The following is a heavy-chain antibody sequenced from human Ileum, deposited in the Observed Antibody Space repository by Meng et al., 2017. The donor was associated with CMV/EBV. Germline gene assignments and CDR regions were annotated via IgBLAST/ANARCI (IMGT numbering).Heavy chain of an antibody. Sequence: VQRQEPGPGLWKPSQTLSLTCTVSGGSISSGDYYWSWIREPPGKGLEWIGYINYRGATYYNPSLKSRLTISVDTSNNQFSLILSSVTAADTALYYCARAISGHYYVPWGQGTLVTVSS. CDR1: GGSISSGDYY. J-gene: IGHJ1*01. CDR2: INYRGAT. V-gene: IGHV4-30-4*08. D-gene: IGHD3-22*01. CDR3: ARAISGHYYVP.